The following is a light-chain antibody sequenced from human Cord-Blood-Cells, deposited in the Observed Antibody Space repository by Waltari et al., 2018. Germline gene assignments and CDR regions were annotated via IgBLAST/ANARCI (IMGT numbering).Light chain of an antibody. Sequence: DIQMTQSPSTLSASVGDRVTITCRASQSISSWLAWYQQKPGKAPKLLIYKASSLESGVPSRFSSSGSGTEFTLTISSRQPDDFATYYCQQYNSWTFGQGTKVEIK. J-gene: IGKJ1*01. V-gene: IGKV1-5*03. CDR1: QSISSW. CDR3: QQYNSWT. CDR2: KAS.